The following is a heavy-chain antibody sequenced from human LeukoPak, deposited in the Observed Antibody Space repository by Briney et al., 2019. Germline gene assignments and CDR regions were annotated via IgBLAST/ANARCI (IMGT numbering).Heavy chain of an antibody. D-gene: IGHD3-22*01. J-gene: IGHJ2*01. V-gene: IGHV4-38-2*02. CDR3: ARGLYYYDSSGYPDWYFDL. CDR2: IYHSGST. CDR1: GYSISSGYY. Sequence: SETLSLTCTVSGYSISSGYYWGWIRQPPGKGLEWIGSIYHSGSTYYNPSLKSRVTISVDTSKNQFSLKLSSVTAADTAVYYCARGLYYYDSSGYPDWYFDLWGRGTLVTVSS.